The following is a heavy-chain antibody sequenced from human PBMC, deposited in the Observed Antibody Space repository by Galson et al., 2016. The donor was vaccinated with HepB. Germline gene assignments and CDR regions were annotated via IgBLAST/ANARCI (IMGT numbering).Heavy chain of an antibody. CDR3: AKVHDILSGFYKSYFDY. V-gene: IGHV3-23*01. CDR2: ISGNVYST. D-gene: IGHD3-9*01. J-gene: IGHJ4*02. Sequence: SLRLSCAASGFTFRTYAMIWVRQAPGKGLEWVSTISGNVYSTYYADSVKGRFTISRDNSKNTLSLQMTSLRADDTAVYYCAKVHDILSGFYKSYFDYWGQGTLVAVSS. CDR1: GFTFRTYA.